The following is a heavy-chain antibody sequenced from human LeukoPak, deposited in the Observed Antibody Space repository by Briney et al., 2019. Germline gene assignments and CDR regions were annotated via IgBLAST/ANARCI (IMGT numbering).Heavy chain of an antibody. CDR3: ATDRCSSTSCYLGFGEGSDP. CDR1: GYTLTELS. D-gene: IGHD2-2*01. J-gene: IGHJ5*02. CDR2: FGPEDGET. Sequence: ASVKVSCKVSGYTLTELSMHWVRQAPGKGLEWMGGFGPEDGETIYAQKFQGRVTMTEDTSTDTAYMELSSLRSEDTAVYYCATDRCSSTSCYLGFGEGSDPWGQGTLVTVSS. V-gene: IGHV1-24*01.